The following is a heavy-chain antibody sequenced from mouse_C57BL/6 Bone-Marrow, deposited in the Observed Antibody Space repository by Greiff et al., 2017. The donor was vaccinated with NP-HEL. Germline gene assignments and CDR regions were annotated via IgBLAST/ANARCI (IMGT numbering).Heavy chain of an antibody. CDR1: GFTFSNYW. Sequence: EVKVEESGGGLVQPGGSMKLSCVASGFTFSNYWMNWVRQSPEKGLEWVAQIRLKSDNYATNYAESVKGRFTISRDDSKSSVYLQMNNLRAEDTGIYYCTEDYGSSSFFDYWGQGTTLTVSS. V-gene: IGHV6-3*01. J-gene: IGHJ2*01. CDR2: IRLKSDNYAT. CDR3: TEDYGSSSFFDY. D-gene: IGHD1-1*01.